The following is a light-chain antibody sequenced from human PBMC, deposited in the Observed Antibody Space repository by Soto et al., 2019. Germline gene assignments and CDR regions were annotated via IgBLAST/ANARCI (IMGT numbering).Light chain of an antibody. Sequence: QSALTQPASVSGSPGQSIAISCTGSSSDVGGYNYVSWYQQHPGKAPKLIIYGVSNRPSGISDRFSGSKSGNTASLTISGLQAEDVAHYYCTSYTSSSSRKVFGGGTKLTVL. J-gene: IGLJ3*02. CDR1: SSDVGGYNY. CDR2: GVS. V-gene: IGLV2-14*01. CDR3: TSYTSSSSRKV.